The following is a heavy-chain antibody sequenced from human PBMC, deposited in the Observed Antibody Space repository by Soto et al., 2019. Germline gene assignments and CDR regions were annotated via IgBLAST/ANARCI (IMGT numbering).Heavy chain of an antibody. D-gene: IGHD6-19*01. CDR1: GFTFSSYA. CDR2: ISYDGSNK. Sequence: QVQLVESGGGVVQPGRSLRLSCAASGFTFSSYAMHWVRQAPGKGLEWVAVISYDGSNKYYADSVKGRFTISRDNSKNTLYLQMSSLRAEDTAVYYCARGIPGIAVAGGTGDYWGQGTLVTVSS. CDR3: ARGIPGIAVAGGTGDY. V-gene: IGHV3-30-3*01. J-gene: IGHJ4*02.